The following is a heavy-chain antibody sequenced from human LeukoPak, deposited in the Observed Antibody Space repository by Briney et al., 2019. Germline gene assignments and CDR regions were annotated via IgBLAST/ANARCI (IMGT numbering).Heavy chain of an antibody. CDR2: IRGSGGST. D-gene: IGHD3-22*01. CDR3: AKDELDYDSSGYFYNWFDP. J-gene: IGHJ5*02. CDR1: GFTFSSYA. V-gene: IGHV3-23*01. Sequence: PGGSLRLSCAASGFTFSSYAMSWVRQAPGKGLEWVSAIRGSGGSTYYADSVKGRFTISRDNSKNTLYLQMNSLRAEDTAVYYCAKDELDYDSSGYFYNWFDPWGQGTLATVPS.